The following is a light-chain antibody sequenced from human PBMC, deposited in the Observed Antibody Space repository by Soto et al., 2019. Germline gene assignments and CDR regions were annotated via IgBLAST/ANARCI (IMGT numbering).Light chain of an antibody. CDR3: QQYTNWPPFT. V-gene: IGKV3-15*01. CDR2: GAS. Sequence: EVVLTQSPATLSVSPGEGASLSCRASQTVGTSLAWYQQKPGQAPRLLNYGASTRAAGVPARFSGSASRTEYTLTITGLQSEDFALYYCQQYTNWPPFTFGQGTRLEIK. J-gene: IGKJ2*01. CDR1: QTVGTS.